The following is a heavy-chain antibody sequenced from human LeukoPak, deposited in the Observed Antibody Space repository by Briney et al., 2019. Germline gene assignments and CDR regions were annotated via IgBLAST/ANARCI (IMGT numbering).Heavy chain of an antibody. J-gene: IGHJ4*02. D-gene: IGHD3-10*01. V-gene: IGHV3-66*01. CDR3: ARLRDYYGSGPVDY. CDR2: IYSGGST. Sequence: GGSLRLSCAASGFTVSSNYMSWVRQAPGKGLEWVSVIYSGGSTYYADSVKGRFTISRDNAKNTLYLQMNSLRAEDTAVYYCARLRDYYGSGPVDYWGQGTLVTVSS. CDR1: GFTVSSNY.